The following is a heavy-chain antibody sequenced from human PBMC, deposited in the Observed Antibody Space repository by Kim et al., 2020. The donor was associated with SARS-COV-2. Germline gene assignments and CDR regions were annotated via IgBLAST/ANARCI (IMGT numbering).Heavy chain of an antibody. D-gene: IGHD1-20*01. CDR1: GGSISSSSYY. CDR2: IYYSGST. CDR3: ARDSRRNWTTFKDRGMDV. V-gene: IGHV4-39*07. J-gene: IGHJ6*02. Sequence: SETLSLTCTVSGGSISSSSYYWGWIRQPPGKGLEWIGSIYYSGSTYYNPSLKSRVTISVDTSKNQFSLKLSSVTAADTAVYYCARDSRRNWTTFKDRGMDVWGQGTTVTVSS.